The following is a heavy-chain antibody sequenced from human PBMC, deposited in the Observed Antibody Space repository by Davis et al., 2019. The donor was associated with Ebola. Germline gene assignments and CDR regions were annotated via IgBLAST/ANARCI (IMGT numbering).Heavy chain of an antibody. D-gene: IGHD1-1*01. V-gene: IGHV1-18*01. CDR2: ISAYNGNT. Sequence: ASVKVSCKASGYTFTSYGISWVRQAPGHGLEWMGWISAYNGNTNYAQKVQGRITMTTDTSTSTAYMELRSLRSDDTARYYCARDVRGITGPSEYWGQGTLVTVSS. J-gene: IGHJ4*02. CDR3: ARDVRGITGPSEY. CDR1: GYTFTSYG.